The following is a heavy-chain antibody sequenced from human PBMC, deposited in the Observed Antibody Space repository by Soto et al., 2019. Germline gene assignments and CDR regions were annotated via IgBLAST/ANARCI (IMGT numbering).Heavy chain of an antibody. CDR2: IVPIYRTA. J-gene: IGHJ4*02. Sequence: QVRLVQSGAEVREPGSSVKVSCKASGGTFSSYRFNWVRQARGQGLEWLGGIVPIYRTADYAQKFQGRVTITAAESTRTVYMELRSLKSQDTALYYCARDSGAKLSSSWGQGTLVTVSS. CDR1: GGTFSSYR. CDR3: ARDSGAKLSSS. V-gene: IGHV1-69*01. D-gene: IGHD6-13*01.